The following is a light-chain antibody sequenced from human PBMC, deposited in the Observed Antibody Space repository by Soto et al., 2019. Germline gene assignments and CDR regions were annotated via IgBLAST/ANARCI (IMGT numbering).Light chain of an antibody. Sequence: DIVMTQSPDSLAVSVGERATINCRSSQSVFYSSNNKNYLAWYQQKPRQPPKLLLYWAPTRESGVPDRFSGSGSGTDFTLTISSLQAEDVAVYYCQQYYSTPLTFGQGTKVEIK. CDR1: QSVFYSSNNKNY. CDR3: QQYYSTPLT. J-gene: IGKJ1*01. CDR2: WAP. V-gene: IGKV4-1*01.